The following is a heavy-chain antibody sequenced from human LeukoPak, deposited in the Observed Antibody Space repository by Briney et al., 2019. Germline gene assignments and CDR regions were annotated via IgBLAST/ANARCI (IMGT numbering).Heavy chain of an antibody. CDR2: ISSSSSTI. V-gene: IGHV3-48*04. D-gene: IGHD3-9*01. CDR3: ARGYDILALYYFDY. J-gene: IGHJ4*02. CDR1: GFTFSSYS. Sequence: GGSLRLSCAASGFTFSSYSMNWVRQAPGKGLEWVSYISSSSSTIYYADSVKGRFTISRDNAKNSLYLQMNSLRAEDTAVYYCARGYDILALYYFDYWGQGTLVTVSS.